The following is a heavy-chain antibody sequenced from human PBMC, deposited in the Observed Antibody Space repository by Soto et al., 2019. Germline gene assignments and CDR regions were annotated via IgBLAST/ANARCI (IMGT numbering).Heavy chain of an antibody. V-gene: IGHV4-59*08. J-gene: IGHJ4*02. D-gene: IGHD3-10*01. CDR2: IYYSGST. CDR1: GGSISSYY. Sequence: SETLSLTCTVSGGSISSYYWSWIRQPPGKGLEWIGYIYYSGSTNYNPSLKSRVTISVDTSKNQFSLKLSSVTAADTAVYYCARQSVGPYGSGSYLDYWGQGTLVTVSS. CDR3: ARQSVGPYGSGSYLDY.